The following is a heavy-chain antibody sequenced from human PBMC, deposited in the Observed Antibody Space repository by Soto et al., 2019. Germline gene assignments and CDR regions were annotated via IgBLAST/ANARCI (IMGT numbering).Heavy chain of an antibody. V-gene: IGHV1-2*02. CDR1: GYTFTGYY. CDR2: INPNSGGT. J-gene: IGHJ4*02. D-gene: IGHD3-22*01. Sequence: QVQLVQSGAEVKKPGASVQVSCKASGYTFTGYYMHWVRQAPGQGREWMGWINPNSGGTNYAQKIQGSVTLARVTSISTASMELRRMRSDDTAVFYFARSGSGCYYVVFCVQATLVAVS. CDR3: ARSGSGCYYVVF.